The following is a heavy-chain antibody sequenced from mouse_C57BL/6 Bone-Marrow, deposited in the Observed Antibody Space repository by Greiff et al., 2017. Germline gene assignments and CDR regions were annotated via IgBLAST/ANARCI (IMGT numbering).Heavy chain of an antibody. CDR1: GYTFTSYW. Sequence: DVKLQESGTVLARPGASVKMSCKTSGYTFTSYWMHWVKQRPGQGLEWIGAIYPGNSDTSYNQKFKGKAKLTAVTSASTAYMELSSLTNEDSAVYYCTRPVYYDYERGYYYAMDYWGQGTSVTGSA. J-gene: IGHJ4*01. CDR2: IYPGNSDT. CDR3: TRPVYYDYERGYYYAMDY. V-gene: IGHV1-5*01. D-gene: IGHD2-4*01.